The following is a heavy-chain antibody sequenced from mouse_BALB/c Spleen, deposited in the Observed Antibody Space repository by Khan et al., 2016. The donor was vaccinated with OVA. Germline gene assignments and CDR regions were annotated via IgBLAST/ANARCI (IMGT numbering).Heavy chain of an antibody. CDR3: VRENYYGSSHYAMDY. CDR1: GYTFTSYW. J-gene: IGHJ4*01. V-gene: IGHV1S41*01. CDR2: ISPGSGTP. D-gene: IGHD1-1*01. Sequence: DLVKPGASVKLSCKASGYTFTSYWINWIKQRPGQGLEWIGRISPGSGTPYYNEMFKGKATLTVDTSSSTAYIQLSSLSSEDSAVYFWVRENYYGSSHYAMDYWGQGTSVTVSS.